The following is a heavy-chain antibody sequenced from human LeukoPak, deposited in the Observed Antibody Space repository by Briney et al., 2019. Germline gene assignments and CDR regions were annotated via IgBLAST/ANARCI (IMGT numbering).Heavy chain of an antibody. CDR3: ASGPSLGTTHPYFDY. CDR2: INPNNGGT. Sequence: ASVKVSCKASGYTFTGYYMHWLRQAPGQGLEWMGWINPNNGGTNYAQGFQGRVTMTRDTSISTAYMEVSRLRFDDTAVYYCASGPSLGTTHPYFDYWGQGTLVTVSS. V-gene: IGHV1-2*02. CDR1: GYTFTGYY. J-gene: IGHJ4*02. D-gene: IGHD2-15*01.